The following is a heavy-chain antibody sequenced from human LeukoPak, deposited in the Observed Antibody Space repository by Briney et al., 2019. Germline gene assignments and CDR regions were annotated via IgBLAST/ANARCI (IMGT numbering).Heavy chain of an antibody. Sequence: GGSLRLSCAASGFTFSSSAMSWVRQAPGKGLEWVSAISNNGGYAYYADSVQGRFTISRDNSKSTLCLQMNSLRAEDTAVYYCAKQLGYCSDGSCYFPYWGQGTLVTVSS. V-gene: IGHV3-23*01. CDR2: ISNNGGYA. CDR1: GFTFSSSA. CDR3: AKQLGYCSDGSCYFPY. J-gene: IGHJ4*02. D-gene: IGHD2-15*01.